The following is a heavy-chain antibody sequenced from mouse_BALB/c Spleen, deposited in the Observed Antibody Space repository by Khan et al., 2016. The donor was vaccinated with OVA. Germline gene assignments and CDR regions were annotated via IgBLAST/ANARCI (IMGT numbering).Heavy chain of an antibody. Sequence: EVELVESGGDLVKPGGSLKLSCAASGFTFSTYGMSWVRQTPDKRLEWVATISSGGSYTYYPDNVKGRFTISRDNAKNTLYLQMSSLKSEDTSMYYCARLAYYSNSGGFAYWGQGTLVTVSA. V-gene: IGHV5-6*01. CDR3: ARLAYYSNSGGFAY. J-gene: IGHJ3*01. D-gene: IGHD1-1*01. CDR2: ISSGGSYT. CDR1: GFTFSTYG.